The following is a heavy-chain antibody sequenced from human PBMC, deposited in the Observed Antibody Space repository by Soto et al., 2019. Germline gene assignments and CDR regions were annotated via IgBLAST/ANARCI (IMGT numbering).Heavy chain of an antibody. D-gene: IGHD3-3*01. CDR3: AKDRAYTIFGGAGY. CDR1: GFTFSSYA. V-gene: IGHV3-23*01. Sequence: EVQLLESGGGLVQPGGSLRLSCAASGFTFSSYAMSWVRQAPGKGLEWVSAISGSGGSTYYADSVKGRFTISRDNSKNTLYLQMNSLRAEDTAVYCCAKDRAYTIFGGAGYWGQGTLVTVSS. CDR2: ISGSGGST. J-gene: IGHJ4*02.